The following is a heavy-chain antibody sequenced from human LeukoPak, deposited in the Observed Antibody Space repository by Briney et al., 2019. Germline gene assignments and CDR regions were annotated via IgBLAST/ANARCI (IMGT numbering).Heavy chain of an antibody. CDR1: GFTFSNAW. Sequence: GGSLRLSCAASGFTFSNAWMSWVRQAPGKGLEWVGRIKSKTDGGTTDYAAPVKGRFTISRDDSKNTLYLQMNGLKTEDTAVYYCTTGYDFWRMNYYYYYMDVWGKGTTVTVSS. D-gene: IGHD3-3*01. CDR2: IKSKTDGGTT. V-gene: IGHV3-15*01. J-gene: IGHJ6*03. CDR3: TTGYDFWRMNYYYYYMDV.